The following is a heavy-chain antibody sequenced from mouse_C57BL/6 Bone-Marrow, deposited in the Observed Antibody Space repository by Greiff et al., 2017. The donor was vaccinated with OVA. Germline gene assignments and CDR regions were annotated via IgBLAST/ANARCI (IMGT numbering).Heavy chain of an antibody. D-gene: IGHD4-1*01. CDR1: GYTFTSYW. V-gene: IGHV1-50*01. CDR3: ASQNWDDDY. Sequence: QVQLQQSGAELVKPGASVKLSCKASGYTFTSYWMQWVKQRPGQGLEWIGEIDPSDSYTNYNQKFKGKATLTVDTSSSTAYMQLSSLTSEDSAVYYCASQNWDDDYWGQGTTLTVSS. CDR2: IDPSDSYT. J-gene: IGHJ2*01.